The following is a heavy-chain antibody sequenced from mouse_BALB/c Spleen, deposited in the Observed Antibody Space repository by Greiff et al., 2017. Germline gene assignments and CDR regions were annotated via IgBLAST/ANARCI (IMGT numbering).Heavy chain of an antibody. J-gene: IGHJ4*01. D-gene: IGHD2-12*01. CDR3: AGDDSYDRYDGYAMDY. CDR2: ILPGSGST. V-gene: IGHV1-9*01. CDR1: GYTFSSYW. Sequence: QVQLQQSGAELMKPGASVKISCKATGYTFSSYWIEWVKQRPGHGLEWIGEILPGSGSTNYNEKFKGKATFTADTSSNTAYMQLSSLTSEDSAVSYGAGDDSYDRYDGYAMDYWGQGTTVTVSS.